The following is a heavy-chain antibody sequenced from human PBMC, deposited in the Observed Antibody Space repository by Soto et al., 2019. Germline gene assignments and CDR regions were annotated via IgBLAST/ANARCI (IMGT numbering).Heavy chain of an antibody. CDR3: ARDISVNWFDP. CDR2: ISCISSYI. J-gene: IGHJ5*02. CDR1: GFTFSSYS. V-gene: IGHV3-21*01. Sequence: SLRLSCAASGFTFSSYSMNWVRQAPGKGLEWVSSISCISSYIYYADSVKGRFTISRDNAKNSLYLQMNSLRAEDTAVYYCARDISVNWFDPWGQGTLVTVSS.